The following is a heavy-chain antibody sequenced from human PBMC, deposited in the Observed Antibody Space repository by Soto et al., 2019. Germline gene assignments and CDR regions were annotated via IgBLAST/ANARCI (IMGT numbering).Heavy chain of an antibody. V-gene: IGHV3-21*01. CDR2: ISSSSSYI. J-gene: IGHJ5*02. Sequence: GSLRLSCAASGFTFSSYSMNWVRQAPGKGLEWVSSISSSSSYIYYADSVKGRFTISRDNAKNSLYLQMNSLRAEDTAVYYCARGGMWGSGPFDPWGQGTLVTVSS. CDR3: ARGGMWGSGPFDP. D-gene: IGHD3-10*01. CDR1: GFTFSSYS.